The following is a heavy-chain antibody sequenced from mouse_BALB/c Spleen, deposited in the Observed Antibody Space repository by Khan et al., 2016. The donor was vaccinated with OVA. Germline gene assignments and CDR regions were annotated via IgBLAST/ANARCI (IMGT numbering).Heavy chain of an antibody. CDR2: ISTYSGNT. V-gene: IGHV1S137*01. CDR1: GYTFTDYA. D-gene: IGHD2-3*01. Sequence: QVQLKQSGPELVRPGVSVQISCKGSGYTFTDYAMYWVKQSHAKSLEWIGLISTYSGNTNYNQKFKGKATMTVDKSSSTAYMELARLTSEDSAIYYWSIPAYDGYYDYWGQGTTLTVSS. CDR3: SIPAYDGYYDY. J-gene: IGHJ2*01.